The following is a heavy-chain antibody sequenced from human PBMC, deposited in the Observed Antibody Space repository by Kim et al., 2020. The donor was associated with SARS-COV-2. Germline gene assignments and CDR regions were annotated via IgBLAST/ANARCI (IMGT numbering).Heavy chain of an antibody. J-gene: IGHJ4*02. CDR3: AREGYSYPFDY. Sequence: TNYAQKVQGRVTRTRDTSISTAYMELSRLRSDDTAVYYCAREGYSYPFDYWGQGTLVTVSS. CDR2: T. V-gene: IGHV1-2*02. D-gene: IGHD5-18*01.